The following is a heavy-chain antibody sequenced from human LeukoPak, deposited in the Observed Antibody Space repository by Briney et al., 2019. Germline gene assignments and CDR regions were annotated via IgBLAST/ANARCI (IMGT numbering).Heavy chain of an antibody. CDR3: ARTPETYYYDSSGSVDY. J-gene: IGHJ4*02. Sequence: SETLSLTCTVSGGSISSYYWSWIRQPPGKGLEWIGYIYYSGSTNYNPSLKSRVTISVDTSKNQFSLKLSSVTAADTAVYYCARTPETYYYDSSGSVDYWGQGTLVTVSS. V-gene: IGHV4-59*01. D-gene: IGHD3-22*01. CDR2: IYYSGST. CDR1: GGSISSYY.